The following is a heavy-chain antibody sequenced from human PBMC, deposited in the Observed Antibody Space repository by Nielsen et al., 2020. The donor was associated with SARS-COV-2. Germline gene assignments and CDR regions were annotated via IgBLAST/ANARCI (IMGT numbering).Heavy chain of an antibody. CDR2: IYNSGRPV. Sequence: GESLKISCTASGFSISAFEMNWVRQAPGKGLEWVSYIYNSGRPVFYGDSVQGRFTMSRDNARNSLYLQMNSLRVEDTGIYYCARDPGVAVGEDGFDTWGQGTMVTVSS. D-gene: IGHD6-19*01. J-gene: IGHJ3*02. CDR1: GFSISAFE. CDR3: ARDPGVAVGEDGFDT. V-gene: IGHV3-48*03.